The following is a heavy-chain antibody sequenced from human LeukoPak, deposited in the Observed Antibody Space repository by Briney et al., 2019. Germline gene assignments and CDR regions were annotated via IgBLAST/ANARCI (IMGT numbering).Heavy chain of an antibody. Sequence: SETLSLTCAVYGGSFSGYYWSWIRQPPGKGLEWIGEINHSGSTNYNPSLKSRVTISVDTSKNQFSLKLSSVTAADTAVYYCARGRRSSGYYLFYHGMDVWGQGTTVTVSS. V-gene: IGHV4-34*01. CDR2: INHSGST. D-gene: IGHD3-22*01. CDR3: ARGRRSSGYYLFYHGMDV. CDR1: GGSFSGYY. J-gene: IGHJ6*02.